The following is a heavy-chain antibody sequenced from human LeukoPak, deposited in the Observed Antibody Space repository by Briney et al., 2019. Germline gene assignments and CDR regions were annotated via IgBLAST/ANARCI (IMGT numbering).Heavy chain of an antibody. Sequence: QSGGSLRLSCAASGFTFSSYVMSWVRQAPGKGLEWVTGISGSGTNTYYADSVTGRFTISRDNSKNTLYLQMNSLRADDTAVYYCARDRYYYDSSGYRYYYGMDVWGQGTTVTVSS. CDR2: ISGSGTNT. V-gene: IGHV3-23*01. J-gene: IGHJ6*02. CDR3: ARDRYYYDSSGYRYYYGMDV. D-gene: IGHD3-22*01. CDR1: GFTFSSYV.